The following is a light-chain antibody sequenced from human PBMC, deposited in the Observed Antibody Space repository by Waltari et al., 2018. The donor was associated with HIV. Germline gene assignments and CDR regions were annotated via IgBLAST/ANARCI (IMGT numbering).Light chain of an antibody. CDR2: GAS. J-gene: IGKJ1*01. CDR3: QQYNNWPPLT. CDR1: ESVRSK. Sequence: EIVMTQSPATLSVSPGERATLSCRASESVRSKLAWYQQKPGQAPRLLIYGASTRATGIPARFSGSGSRTEFTLTISSLQSEDFAVYYCQQYNNWPPLTFGQGTKVEIK. V-gene: IGKV3-15*01.